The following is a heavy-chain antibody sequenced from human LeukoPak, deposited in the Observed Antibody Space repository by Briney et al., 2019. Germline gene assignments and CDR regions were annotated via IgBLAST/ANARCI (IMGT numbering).Heavy chain of an antibody. Sequence: PSETLSLTCTVSGGSISGYYWSWIRQPPRKGLEWIGYIYSSETPKYDPSLESRVTISLDTSKNQVSLILRSVTAADTAIYFCARGHYDLAPWGQGILVTVSS. CDR3: ARGHYDLAP. CDR1: GGSISGYY. CDR2: IYSSETP. D-gene: IGHD4-17*01. V-gene: IGHV4-59*01. J-gene: IGHJ5*02.